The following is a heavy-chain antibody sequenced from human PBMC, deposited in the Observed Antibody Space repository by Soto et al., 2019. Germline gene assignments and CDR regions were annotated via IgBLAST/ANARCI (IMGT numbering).Heavy chain of an antibody. Sequence: PGGSLRLSCAASGFTFSSYAMHWVRQAPGKGLEWVAVISYDGSNKYYADSVKGRFTISRDNSRNTLYLQMNSLRAEDTAVYYCARDIQSYFLGAMDYYYYYGMDVWGQGTTVTVSS. CDR3: ARDIQSYFLGAMDYYYYYGMDV. CDR1: GFTFSSYA. J-gene: IGHJ6*02. V-gene: IGHV3-30-3*01. CDR2: ISYDGSNK. D-gene: IGHD5-18*01.